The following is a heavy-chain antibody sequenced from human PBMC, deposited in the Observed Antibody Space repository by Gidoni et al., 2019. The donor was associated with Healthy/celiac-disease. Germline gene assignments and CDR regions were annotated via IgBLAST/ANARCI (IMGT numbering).Heavy chain of an antibody. CDR3: ARDRGGYSGYDCFDY. CDR1: GFTFSSYG. D-gene: IGHD5-12*01. Sequence: QVQLVESGGGVVQPGRSLRLSCAASGFTFSSYGMHWVRQAPGKGLEWVAVIWYDGSNKYYADSVKGRFTISRDNSKNTLYLQMNSLRAEDTAVYYCARDRGGYSGYDCFDYWGQGTLVTVSS. J-gene: IGHJ4*02. V-gene: IGHV3-33*01. CDR2: IWYDGSNK.